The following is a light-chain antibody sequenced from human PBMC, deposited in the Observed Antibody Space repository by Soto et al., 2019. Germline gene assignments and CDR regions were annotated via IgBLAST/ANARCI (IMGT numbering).Light chain of an antibody. CDR1: QSVNTA. CDR3: QQANSLPYT. V-gene: IGKV1-12*01. J-gene: IGKJ2*01. CDR2: ASS. Sequence: DIQLTQSPSYVSASVGDRVTISCRATQSVNTALAWYQHKPGEAPRLLLFASSSLQRGVPSRFSGSGSGTDFTLTISHPQAEEVAIYFCQQANSLPYTFGQGTKLDIK.